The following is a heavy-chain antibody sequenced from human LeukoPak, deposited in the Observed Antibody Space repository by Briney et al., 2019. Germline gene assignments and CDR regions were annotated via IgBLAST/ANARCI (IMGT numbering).Heavy chain of an antibody. CDR1: GFTFSSHA. CDR3: GQDSSTSSMATSRVVFGYYYYLDV. Sequence: GGCLRLSCAASGFTFSSHAMSWVRQAPGKGLEWVSSLSGSGGTTYLADSVKGRFSISRDNSMNTLYLQLNSLRAEDTAVYYCGQDSSTSSMATSRVVFGYYYYLDVSDKETPVTVSS. J-gene: IGHJ6*03. D-gene: IGHD5-12*01. V-gene: IGHV3-23*01. CDR2: LSGSGGTT.